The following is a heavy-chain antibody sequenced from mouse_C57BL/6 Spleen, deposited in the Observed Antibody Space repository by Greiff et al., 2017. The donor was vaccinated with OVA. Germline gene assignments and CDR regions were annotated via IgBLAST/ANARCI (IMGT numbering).Heavy chain of an antibody. V-gene: IGHV14-3*01. J-gene: IGHJ1*03. Sequence: VQLQQSVAELVRPGASVKLSCTASGFNIKNTYMHWVKQRPEQGLEWIGRIDPANGNTTYAPKFQGKATITADTSSNTAYLQLSSLTSEDTAIYYCARPYYYGSSYWYFDVWGTGTTVTVSS. CDR1: GFNIKNTY. CDR2: IDPANGNT. D-gene: IGHD1-1*01. CDR3: ARPYYYGSSYWYFDV.